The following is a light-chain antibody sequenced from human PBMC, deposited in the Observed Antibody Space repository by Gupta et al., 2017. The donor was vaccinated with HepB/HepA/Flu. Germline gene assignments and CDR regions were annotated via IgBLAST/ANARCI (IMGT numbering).Light chain of an antibody. CDR3: GTWDSSLSAGWV. V-gene: IGLV1-51*02. CDR2: ENN. Sequence: QSVLTQPPSVSAAPGQKVTISCSGSSSNIGNNYVSWYQQLPGTAPNLLIYENNKRPSGIPDRFSGSKSGTSATLGITGLQNGDEADYYCGTWDSSLSAGWVFGGGTKLTVL. J-gene: IGLJ3*02. CDR1: SSNIGNNY.